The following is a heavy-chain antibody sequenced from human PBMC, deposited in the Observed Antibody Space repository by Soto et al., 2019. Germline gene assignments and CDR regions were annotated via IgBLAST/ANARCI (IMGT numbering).Heavy chain of an antibody. Sequence: ASVKVSCKASGYTFTSYDINWVRQATGQGLEWMGWMNPNSGNTGYAQKFQGRVTMTRNTSISTAYMELSSLRSEDTAVYYCARVVETEDAFDIWGQGTMVTVSS. CDR2: MNPNSGNT. J-gene: IGHJ3*02. CDR1: GYTFTSYD. CDR3: ARVVETEDAFDI. V-gene: IGHV1-8*01. D-gene: IGHD2-15*01.